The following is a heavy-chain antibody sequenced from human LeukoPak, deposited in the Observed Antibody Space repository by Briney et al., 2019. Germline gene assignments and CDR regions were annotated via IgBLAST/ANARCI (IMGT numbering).Heavy chain of an antibody. V-gene: IGHV3-23*01. D-gene: IGHD3-9*01. CDR1: GFTFSSYA. CDR2: ISGSGGST. CDR3: AKGGGYYDILTGYYNPGFFDY. Sequence: GGSLRLSCAASGFTFSSYAMSWVRQAPGKGLEWVSAISGSGGSTYYADSVKGRFTISRVNSKNTLYLQMNSLRAEDTAVYYCAKGGGYYDILTGYYNPGFFDYWGQGTLVTVSS. J-gene: IGHJ4*02.